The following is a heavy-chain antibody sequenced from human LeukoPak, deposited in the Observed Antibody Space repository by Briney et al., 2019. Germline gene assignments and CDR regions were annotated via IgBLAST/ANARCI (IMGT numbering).Heavy chain of an antibody. V-gene: IGHV4-39*01. D-gene: IGHD6-13*01. CDR2: IYYSGST. CDR3: RIAAAGEYYFDY. Sequence: PSETLSLTCTVSGGSISSSSCYWGWIRQPPGKGLEWIGSIYYSGSTYYNPSLKSRVTISVDTSKNQFSLKLSSVTAADTAVYYCRIAAAGEYYFDYWGQGTLVTVSS. CDR1: GGSISSSSCY. J-gene: IGHJ4*02.